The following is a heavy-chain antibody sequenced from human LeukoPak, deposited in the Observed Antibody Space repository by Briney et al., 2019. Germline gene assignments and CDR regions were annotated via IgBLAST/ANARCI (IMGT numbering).Heavy chain of an antibody. CDR1: GFTFSSYN. CDR3: ARDMTTVTTSYHY. Sequence: GGSLRLSCAASGFTFSSYNMNWVRQAPGKGLGWVSSISSSSSYIYYVDSVKGRFTISRDNAKNSLYLQMNNLRAEDTAVYYCARDMTTVTTSYHYWGQGTLVTVSS. J-gene: IGHJ4*02. V-gene: IGHV3-21*01. CDR2: ISSSSSYI. D-gene: IGHD4-17*01.